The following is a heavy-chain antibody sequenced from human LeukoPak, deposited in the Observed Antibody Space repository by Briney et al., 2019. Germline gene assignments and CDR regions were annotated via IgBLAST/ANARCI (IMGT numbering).Heavy chain of an antibody. CDR3: ARDVGFIVGATPGAFDI. Sequence: GGSLRLSCAASGFTVSSNYMTWVRQAPGKGLEWVSVIYSGGNTYYADSVKGRFTISRDNTKSTVYLQMNSLRADDTAVYYCARDVGFIVGATPGAFDIWGQGTMVTVSS. V-gene: IGHV3-66*01. D-gene: IGHD1-26*01. CDR1: GFTVSSNY. CDR2: IYSGGNT. J-gene: IGHJ3*02.